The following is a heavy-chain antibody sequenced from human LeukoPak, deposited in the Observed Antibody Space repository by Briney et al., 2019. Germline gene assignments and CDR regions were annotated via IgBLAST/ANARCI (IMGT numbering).Heavy chain of an antibody. CDR1: GGSISSYG. V-gene: IGHV1-69*06. CDR2: IIPVFGTA. CDR3: AKQGEIRQDYYMDV. J-gene: IGHJ6*03. Sequence: SVKVSCKASGGSISSYGVSWVRQAPGQGLEWTGRIIPVFGTANYAQKFQDRVTITADTVSNTAYMELTSLTSEDTAVYFCAKQGEIRQDYYMDVWGNGTAVTVSS. D-gene: IGHD1/OR15-1a*01.